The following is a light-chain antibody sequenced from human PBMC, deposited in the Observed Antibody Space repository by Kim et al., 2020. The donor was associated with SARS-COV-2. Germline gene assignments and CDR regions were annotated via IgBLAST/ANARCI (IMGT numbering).Light chain of an antibody. CDR2: GDS. J-gene: IGLJ3*02. CDR1: SSNIGAGYD. V-gene: IGLV1-40*01. CDR3: QSYDSSLSGWL. Sequence: GVTISFTGRSSNIGAGYDVHWYQQLPGTAPKPLIYGDSIRPSGVPDRFSGSKSDTSASLAITGLQAEDEAEYYCQSYDSSLSGWLFGGGTQLTVL.